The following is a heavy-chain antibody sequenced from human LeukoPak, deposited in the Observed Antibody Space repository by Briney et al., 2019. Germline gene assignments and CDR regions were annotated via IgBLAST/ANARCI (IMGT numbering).Heavy chain of an antibody. Sequence: GESLQISCKGSGYIFTSYWIGWVRQVPGKGLEWMGIIYPGDSDTRYSPSFQGQVTISADKSISTAYLQWSSPKASDTAMYYCARRKFYYDSSGYYYSESNNWFDPWGQGTLVTVSS. D-gene: IGHD3-22*01. V-gene: IGHV5-51*01. J-gene: IGHJ5*02. CDR3: ARRKFYYDSSGYYYSESNNWFDP. CDR2: IYPGDSDT. CDR1: GYIFTSYW.